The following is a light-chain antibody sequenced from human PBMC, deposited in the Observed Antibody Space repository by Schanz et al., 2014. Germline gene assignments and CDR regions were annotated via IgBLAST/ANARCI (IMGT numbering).Light chain of an antibody. CDR2: DVT. CDR1: SSDIGRYNY. V-gene: IGLV2-8*01. CDR3: SSNGGVNIYV. J-gene: IGLJ1*01. Sequence: QSALTQLPSASGSPGQSVTISCTGTSSDIGRYNYVSWYQHHPGKAPKLLIYDVTKRPSGVPDRFSGSKSGNTASLTVSGLQAEDEADYYCSSNGGVNIYVFGTGTKLTVL.